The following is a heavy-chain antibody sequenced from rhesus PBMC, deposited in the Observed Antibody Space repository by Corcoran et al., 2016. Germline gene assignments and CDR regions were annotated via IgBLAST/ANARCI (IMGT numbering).Heavy chain of an antibody. CDR2: IAYSGST. D-gene: IGHD4-29*01. V-gene: IGHV4-122*02. CDR3: ARKQKQLGYFEF. CDR1: GGSISSSYYY. Sequence: QVQLQESGPGLVKPSETLSLTCAVSGGSISSSYYYWSWIRQAPGKGLEWIGYIAYSGSTSHTPSRNGRVRSCRDTAQHQFSLKRSSVTAADTAVYYCARKQKQLGYFEFWGQGALVTVSS. J-gene: IGHJ1*01.